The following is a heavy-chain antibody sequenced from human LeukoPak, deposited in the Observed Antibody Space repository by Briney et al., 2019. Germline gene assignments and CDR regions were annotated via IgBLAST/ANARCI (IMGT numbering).Heavy chain of an antibody. V-gene: IGHV3-23*01. J-gene: IGHJ4*02. CDR2: ITTSDGNT. D-gene: IGHD7-27*01. CDR1: IHLSSYT. CDR3: AKDGGLWVSAHWGDS. Sequence: GGSPETLLCSLWIHLSSYTMSWVRQAPGKGLEWVSTITTSDGNTYYADSVKGRFTVSRDNSKNTLFLQMNSLRAEDTAVYYCAKDGGLWVSAHWGDSWGRGTLVTVSS.